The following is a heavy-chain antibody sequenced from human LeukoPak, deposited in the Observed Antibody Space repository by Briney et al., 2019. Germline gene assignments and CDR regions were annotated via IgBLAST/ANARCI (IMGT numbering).Heavy chain of an antibody. D-gene: IGHD6-19*01. CDR3: AKDSNNGWSHSY. V-gene: IGHV3-66*01. CDR2: IFSGGTT. CDR1: GFAVSTNY. Sequence: GSLRLSCAASGFAVSTNYMSWVRQAPGKGLEWVSIIFSGGTTSYADSVKGRFTISRDNAKNTLYLQMNSLRPEDTAVYYCAKDSNNGWSHSYWGQGTLVTVSS. J-gene: IGHJ4*02.